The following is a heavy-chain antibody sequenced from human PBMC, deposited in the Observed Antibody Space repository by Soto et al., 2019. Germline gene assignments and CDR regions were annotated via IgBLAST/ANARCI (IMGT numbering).Heavy chain of an antibody. V-gene: IGHV1-2*02. CDR2: INPNSGGT. J-gene: IGHJ6*02. Sequence: QVQLVQSGAEVKKPGASVKVSCKASGYTFTGYYMNWVRQAPGQGLEWMGWINPNSGGTNYAQKFQGRVTMTRDTSISTAYMELSRLRSDDTAVYYCARKPQPQWLVNYYGMDVWGQGTTVTVSS. D-gene: IGHD6-19*01. CDR3: ARKPQPQWLVNYYGMDV. CDR1: GYTFTGYY.